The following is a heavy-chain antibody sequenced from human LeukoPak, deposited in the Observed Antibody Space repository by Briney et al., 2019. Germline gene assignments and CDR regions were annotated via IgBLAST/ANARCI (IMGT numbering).Heavy chain of an antibody. CDR3: AKDSLNSGWTPYCYYGMDV. V-gene: IGHV3-23*01. CDR2: ISGSGGST. D-gene: IGHD5-12*01. Sequence: GGSLRLSCAASGFTFSSYAMSWVRQAPGKGLEWVSAISGSGGSTYYADSVKGRFTISRDNSKNTLYLQMNSLRAEDTAVYYCAKDSLNSGWTPYCYYGMDVWGQGTTVTVSS. J-gene: IGHJ6*02. CDR1: GFTFSSYA.